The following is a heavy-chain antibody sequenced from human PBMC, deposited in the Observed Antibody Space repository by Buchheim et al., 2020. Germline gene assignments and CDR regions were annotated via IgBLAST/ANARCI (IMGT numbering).Heavy chain of an antibody. J-gene: IGHJ6*03. CDR3: ARYITISPSHYYMDV. CDR2: INHSGST. D-gene: IGHD3-9*01. V-gene: IGHV4-34*01. CDR1: GGSFSGYY. Sequence: QVQLQQWGAGLLKPSETLSLTCAVYGGSFSGYYWSWIRQPPGKGLEWIGEINHSGSTNYNPSLKSRVTMSLETSKNQFSLKLSSVTAADTAVYYCARYITISPSHYYMDVWGKGTT.